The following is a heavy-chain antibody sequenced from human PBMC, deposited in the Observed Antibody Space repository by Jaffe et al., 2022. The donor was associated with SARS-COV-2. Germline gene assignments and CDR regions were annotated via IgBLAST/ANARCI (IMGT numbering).Heavy chain of an antibody. Sequence: QVQLVESGGGVVQPGRSLRLSCAASGFTFSSYAMHWVRQAPGKGLEWVAVISYDGSNKYYADSVKGRFTISRDNSKNTLYLQMNSLRAEDTAVYYCARVGDYGYLDYWGQGTLVTVSS. D-gene: IGHD4-17*01. CDR3: ARVGDYGYLDY. V-gene: IGHV3-30-3*01. J-gene: IGHJ4*02. CDR2: ISYDGSNK. CDR1: GFTFSSYA.